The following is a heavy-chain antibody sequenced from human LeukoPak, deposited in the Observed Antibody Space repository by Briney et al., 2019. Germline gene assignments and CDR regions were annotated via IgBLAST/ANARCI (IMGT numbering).Heavy chain of an antibody. V-gene: IGHV1-8*03. D-gene: IGHD3-3*01. CDR2: TNPNSGNT. CDR1: GYTFTSYD. J-gene: IGHJ6*03. Sequence: ASVKLSCKASGYTFTSYDINWVRQAAGQGLEWMGWTNPNSGNTGYAQKFQGRVTITRNTSISTDYMELSSLRSEDTAVYYCARAYDFWSGYYSMYYYYYYMDVWGKGTTVTVSS. CDR3: ARAYDFWSGYYSMYYYYYYMDV.